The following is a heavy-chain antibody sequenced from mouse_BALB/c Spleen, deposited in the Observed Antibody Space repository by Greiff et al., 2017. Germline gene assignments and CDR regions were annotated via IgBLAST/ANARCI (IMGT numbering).Heavy chain of an antibody. J-gene: IGHJ1*01. V-gene: IGHV1S130*01. Sequence: VQLQQSGSVLVRPGASVKLSCKASGYTFTSSWMHWAKQRPGQGLEWIGEIHPNSGNTNYNEKFKGKATLTVDTSSSTAYVDLSSLTSEDSAVYYCARSTTVVRYWYFDVWGAGTTVTVSS. CDR2: IHPNSGNT. D-gene: IGHD1-1*01. CDR1: GYTFTSSW. CDR3: ARSTTVVRYWYFDV.